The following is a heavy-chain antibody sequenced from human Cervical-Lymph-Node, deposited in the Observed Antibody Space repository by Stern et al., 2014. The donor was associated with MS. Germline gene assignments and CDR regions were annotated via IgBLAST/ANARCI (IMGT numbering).Heavy chain of an antibody. CDR3: ARGDYGDRYYFDY. Sequence: VQLVQSGGGLVKPGGSLRLSCAASGFTFSDYYMSWIRQAPGKGLEWVSYISSSSSYTNYADSVKGRFTISRDNAKNSLYLQMNSLRAEDTAVYYCARGDYGDRYYFDYWGQGTLVTVSS. V-gene: IGHV3-11*06. CDR1: GFTFSDYY. CDR2: ISSSSSYT. J-gene: IGHJ4*02. D-gene: IGHD4-17*01.